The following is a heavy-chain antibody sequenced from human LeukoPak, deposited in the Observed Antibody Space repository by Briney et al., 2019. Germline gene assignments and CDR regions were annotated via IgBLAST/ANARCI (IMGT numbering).Heavy chain of an antibody. J-gene: IGHJ5*02. CDR1: GGSISSYY. D-gene: IGHD1-26*01. CDR3: ARRDDSGSYYSWFDP. CDR2: IYYSGST. Sequence: SETLSLTCIVSGGSISSYYWSWIRQPPGKGLEWIGYIYYSGSTNYNPSLKSRVTISVDTSKNQFSLKLSSVTAADTAVYYCARRDDSGSYYSWFDPWGQGTLVTVSS. V-gene: IGHV4-59*08.